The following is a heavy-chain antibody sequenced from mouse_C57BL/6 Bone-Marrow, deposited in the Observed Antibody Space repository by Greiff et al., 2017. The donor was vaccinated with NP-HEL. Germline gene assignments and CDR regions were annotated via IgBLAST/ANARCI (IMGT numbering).Heavy chain of an antibody. CDR2: LSDGGSST. V-gene: IGHV5-4*01. J-gene: IGHJ2*01. D-gene: IGHD1-2*01. CDR3: AREMILRLDY. CDR1: GFTFSSYA. Sequence: EVKLMESGGGLVKPGGSLKLSCAASGFTFSSYAMSWVRQTQEKRLEWVATLSDGGSSTYYPDNVKGRFTISRDNAKNNLYLQMSHLKSEDTTMYYCAREMILRLDYWGQGTTLTFSS.